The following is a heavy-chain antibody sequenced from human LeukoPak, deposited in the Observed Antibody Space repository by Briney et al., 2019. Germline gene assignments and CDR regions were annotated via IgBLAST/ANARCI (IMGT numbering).Heavy chain of an antibody. J-gene: IGHJ3*02. Sequence: GESLKISCKGSGHSLTNYWIGWVRQMPGKGPEWMGIIYPGDSDTRYSPSFQGQVTISADKSISTAYLQWSSLKASDTAMYYCAKTVAGWPPDAFDIWGQGTMVTVSS. CDR3: AKTVAGWPPDAFDI. CDR1: GHSLTNYW. D-gene: IGHD6-19*01. CDR2: IYPGDSDT. V-gene: IGHV5-51*01.